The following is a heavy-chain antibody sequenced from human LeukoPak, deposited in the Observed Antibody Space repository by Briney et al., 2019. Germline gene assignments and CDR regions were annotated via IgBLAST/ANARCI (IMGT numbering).Heavy chain of an antibody. CDR1: GGSISGYY. CDR2: IYYSGST. D-gene: IGHD3-3*01. V-gene: IGHV4-59*12. Sequence: SETLSPTCTVSGGSISGYYWSWIRQPPGKGLEWIGYIYYSGSTNYNPSLKSRVTISVDTSKNQFSLKLSSVTAADTAVYYCARSYDTNFDYWGQGTLVTVSS. CDR3: ARSYDTNFDY. J-gene: IGHJ4*02.